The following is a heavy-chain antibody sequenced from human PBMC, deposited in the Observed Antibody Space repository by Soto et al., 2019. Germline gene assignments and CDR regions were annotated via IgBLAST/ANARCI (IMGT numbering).Heavy chain of an antibody. CDR2: INPSGSST. D-gene: IGHD3-3*01. V-gene: IGHV1-46*02. J-gene: IGHJ6*02. CDR3: TRGSFLEWSCMDV. Sequence: ASVKVSCKASGYTFDRYYMHWVRQAPGQGLGWMGMINPSGSSTSYAQKFQGRVTMTRDTSTSTISMELSSLRSDDTAVYYCTRGSFLEWSCMDVWGQGTTVTVSS. CDR1: GYTFDRYY.